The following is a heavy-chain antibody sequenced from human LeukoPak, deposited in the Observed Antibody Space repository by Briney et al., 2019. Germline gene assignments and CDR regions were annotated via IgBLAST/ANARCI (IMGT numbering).Heavy chain of an antibody. D-gene: IGHD3-22*01. J-gene: IGHJ4*02. CDR1: GFTFSPYS. Sequence: GGSLRLSCAASGFTFSPYSMNWVRQAPGKGLEWVSSISGSSLYIYYADSVKGRFTISRDNAKNSLYLQMNSLRAEDTAVYYCARDPPYYDNSGYYYDYWGQGTLVTVSS. V-gene: IGHV3-21*01. CDR2: ISGSSLYI. CDR3: ARDPPYYDNSGYYYDY.